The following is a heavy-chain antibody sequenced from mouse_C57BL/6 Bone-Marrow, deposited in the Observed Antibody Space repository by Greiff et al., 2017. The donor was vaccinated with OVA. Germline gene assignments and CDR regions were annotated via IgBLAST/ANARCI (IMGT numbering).Heavy chain of an antibody. V-gene: IGHV1-5*01. J-gene: IGHJ2*01. D-gene: IGHD2-5*01. CDR1: GYTFTSYW. CDR3: TREAYYSNNFDY. Sequence: VQLQQSGTVLARPGASVKMSCKTSGYTFTSYWMHWVKQRPGQGLEWIGAIYPGNSDTSYNQKFKGKAKLTAVTSASTAYMELSSLTNEDSAVYYCTREAYYSNNFDYWGQGTTLTVSS. CDR2: IYPGNSDT.